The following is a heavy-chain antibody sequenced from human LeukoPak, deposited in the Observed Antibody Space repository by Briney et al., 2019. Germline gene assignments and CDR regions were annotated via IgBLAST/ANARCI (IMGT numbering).Heavy chain of an antibody. J-gene: IGHJ4*02. D-gene: IGHD3-10*01. V-gene: IGHV3-64*01. CDR1: GFTFSSYA. CDR3: ARSYYYGSGSYCNY. CDR2: ISSNGGST. Sequence: GSLRLSCAASGFTFSSYAMHWVRQAPGKGLEYVSAISSNGGSTYYANSVKGRFTISRDNSKNTLYLQMGSLRAEDMAVYYCARSYYYGSGSYCNYWGQGTLVTVSS.